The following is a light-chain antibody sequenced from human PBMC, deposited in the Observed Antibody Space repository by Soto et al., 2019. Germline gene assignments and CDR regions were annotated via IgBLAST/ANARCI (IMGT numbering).Light chain of an antibody. J-gene: IGLJ3*02. V-gene: IGLV6-57*03. CDR1: SGSIASNY. Sequence: NFMLTQPHSVSESPGKTVTISCTRSSGSIASNYVQWYQQRPGSAPTTVIYGDNQRPSGVPDRFSASIDISSNSASLTISGLKSEDEADYYCQSYDSTNPWVFGGGTKVTVL. CDR3: QSYDSTNPWV. CDR2: GDN.